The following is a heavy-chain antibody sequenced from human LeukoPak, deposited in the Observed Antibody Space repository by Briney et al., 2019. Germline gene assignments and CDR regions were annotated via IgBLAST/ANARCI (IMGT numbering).Heavy chain of an antibody. CDR1: GGTFSSYA. CDR3: ARYDILTGFPSNFDY. D-gene: IGHD3-9*01. V-gene: IGHV1-69*05. J-gene: IGHJ4*02. CDR2: IIPIFGTA. Sequence: ASVKVSCKASGGTFSSYAISWVRQAPGQGLEWMGGIIPIFGTANYAQKFQGRVTITRDTSASTAYMELSSLRSEDTAVYYCARYDILTGFPSNFDYWGQGTLVTVSS.